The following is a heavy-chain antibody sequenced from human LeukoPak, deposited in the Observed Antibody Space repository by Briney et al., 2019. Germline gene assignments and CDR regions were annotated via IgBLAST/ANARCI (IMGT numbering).Heavy chain of an antibody. CDR1: GVPISIYY. J-gene: IGHJ4*02. CDR2: ISYSGET. CDR3: ASAPNENFFDY. Sequence: PSETLSLTCNVAGVPISIYYWSWIRQAPGKGLEWIGYISYSGETNYNPSLKSRVTISQDTTTNQFTLKFTSVTAADTAIYYCASAPNENFFDYWGQGTLVTVSS. V-gene: IGHV4-59*01.